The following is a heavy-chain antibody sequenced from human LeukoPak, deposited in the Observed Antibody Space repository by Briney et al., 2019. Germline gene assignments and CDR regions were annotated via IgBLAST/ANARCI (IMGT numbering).Heavy chain of an antibody. D-gene: IGHD1-26*01. CDR3: AKASGSYLFDY. J-gene: IGHJ4*02. CDR1: GFTFDDYA. V-gene: IGHV3-9*01. CDR2: ISWNSGSI. Sequence: GGSLRLSCAASGFTFDDYAMHWVRQAPGKGLEWVSGISWNSGSIGYADSVKGRFTISRDNAKNSLYLQMNSLRAEDTALYYCAKASGSYLFDYWAREPWSPSPQ.